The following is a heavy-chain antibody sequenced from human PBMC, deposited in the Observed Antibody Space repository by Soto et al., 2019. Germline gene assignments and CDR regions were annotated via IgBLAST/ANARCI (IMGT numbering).Heavy chain of an antibody. Sequence: ASVTVSCKASGYTFTSYDSNWVRQAPGQGLEWMGWMNPNSGNTGYAQKFQGRVTMTRNTSISTAYMELSSLRSEDTAVYYCARVVNYDILTGYKPPPLDYYYYMDVWGKGTTVTVSS. J-gene: IGHJ6*03. CDR1: GYTFTSYD. D-gene: IGHD3-9*01. CDR2: MNPNSGNT. CDR3: ARVVNYDILTGYKPPPLDYYYYMDV. V-gene: IGHV1-8*01.